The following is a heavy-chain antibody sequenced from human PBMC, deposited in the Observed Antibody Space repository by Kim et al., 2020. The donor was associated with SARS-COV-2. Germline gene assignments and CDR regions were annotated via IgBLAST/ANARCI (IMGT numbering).Heavy chain of an antibody. CDR1: GFTFSSFE. J-gene: IGHJ3*02. V-gene: IGHV3-48*03. D-gene: IGHD1-1*01. Sequence: GGSLRLSCAASGFTFSSFEMNWVRQAPGRGLEWVSYISSRGTTIYYADSVKGRFTISRDNAKNSLYLQMNSLRAEDTAVYYCARDRLLNDGQDAFDIWGQGTLVAVAS. CDR2: ISSRGTTI. CDR3: ARDRLLNDGQDAFDI.